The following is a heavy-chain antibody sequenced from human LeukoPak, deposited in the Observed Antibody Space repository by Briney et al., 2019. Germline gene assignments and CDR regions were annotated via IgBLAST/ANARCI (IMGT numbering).Heavy chain of an antibody. Sequence: ASVKVSCKASGYTFNSFGISWVRQAPGQGLEWMGGISTDKGNTNHAQKFQGRVTMTTDTSTSTAYMELRSLRSDDTAVYYCARRSGTYSDFDYWGQGTLVTVSS. CDR2: ISTDKGNT. J-gene: IGHJ4*02. V-gene: IGHV1-18*01. CDR1: GYTFNSFG. D-gene: IGHD1-26*01. CDR3: ARRSGTYSDFDY.